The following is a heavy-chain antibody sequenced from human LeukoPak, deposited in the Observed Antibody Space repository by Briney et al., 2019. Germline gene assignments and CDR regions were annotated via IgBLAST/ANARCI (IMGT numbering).Heavy chain of an antibody. CDR1: GYTFTSYG. CDR3: ARDYSSGWLHRDYYFDY. Sequence: ASVKVSCKASGYTFTSYGISWVRQAPGQGLEWMGWISAYNGNTNYAQELQGRVTMTTDTSTSTAYMELRSLRSDDTAVYYCARDYSSGWLHRDYYFDYWGQGTLVTVSS. D-gene: IGHD6-19*01. V-gene: IGHV1-18*01. CDR2: ISAYNGNT. J-gene: IGHJ4*02.